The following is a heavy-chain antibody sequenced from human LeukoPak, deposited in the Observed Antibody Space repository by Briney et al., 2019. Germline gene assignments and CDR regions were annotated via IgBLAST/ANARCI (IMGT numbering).Heavy chain of an antibody. Sequence: GGSLRLSCAASGFTFSSYAMSWVRQAPGKGLEWVSTISGSGGSTYHADSVKGWFTISRDNSKNTLHLQMNSLRAEDTAVYYCAKEGGYSGSYIDYWGQGTLVTVSS. J-gene: IGHJ4*02. CDR1: GFTFSSYA. V-gene: IGHV3-23*01. CDR2: ISGSGGST. CDR3: AKEGGYSGSYIDY. D-gene: IGHD1-26*01.